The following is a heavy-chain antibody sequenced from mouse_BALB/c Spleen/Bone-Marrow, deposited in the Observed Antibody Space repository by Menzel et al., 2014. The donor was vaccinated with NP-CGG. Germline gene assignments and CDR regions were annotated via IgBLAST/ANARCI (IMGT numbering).Heavy chain of an antibody. CDR2: IYPSDVNT. CDR3: TIDVNSGLAY. CDR1: GYTFTRYW. Sequence: QVQLQQSGADLVRPGASVKLSCKASGYTFTRYWVNWVKQRPGQGLEWIGNIYPSDVNTNYNQKFKDKATFTVDKSSNTAYMQRSSPTSEDSAVYHCTIDVNSGLAYWGQGTLVTVSA. V-gene: IGHV1-69*02. D-gene: IGHD2-1*01. J-gene: IGHJ3*01.